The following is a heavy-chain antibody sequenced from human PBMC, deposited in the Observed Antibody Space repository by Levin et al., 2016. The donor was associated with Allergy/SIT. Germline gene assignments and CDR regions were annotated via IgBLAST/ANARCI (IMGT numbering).Heavy chain of an antibody. V-gene: IGHV3-11*05. Sequence: GESLKISCAASGFTFSDYYMSWIRQAPGKGLEWVSYISSSSSYTNYADSVKGRFTISRDNAKNSLYLQMNSLRAEDTAVYYCARDFGRVRGLEPTSSDYWGQGTLVTVSS. CDR2: ISSSSSYT. J-gene: IGHJ4*02. CDR1: GFTFSDYY. CDR3: ARDFGRVRGLEPTSSDY. D-gene: IGHD1-1*01.